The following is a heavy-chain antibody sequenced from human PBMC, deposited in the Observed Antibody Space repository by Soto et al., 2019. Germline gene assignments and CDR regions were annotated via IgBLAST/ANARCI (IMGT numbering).Heavy chain of an antibody. D-gene: IGHD3-3*01. CDR3: ARHHSQLRFLESNFDY. CDR2: IYYSGST. Sequence: PSETLSLTCTVSGGSISSSSYYWGWIRQPPGKGLEWIGSIYYSGSTYYNPSLKSRVTVSVDTSKNQFSLKLSSVTAADTAVYYCARHHSQLRFLESNFDYWGQGTLVTVS. J-gene: IGHJ4*02. V-gene: IGHV4-39*01. CDR1: GGSISSSSYY.